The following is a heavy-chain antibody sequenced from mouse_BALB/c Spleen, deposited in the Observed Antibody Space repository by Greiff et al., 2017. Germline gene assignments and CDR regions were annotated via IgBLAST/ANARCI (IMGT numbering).Heavy chain of an antibody. CDR2: IWAGGST. D-gene: IGHD1-1*01. Sequence: VQGVESGPGLVAPSQSLSITCTVSGFSLTSYGVHWVRQPPGKGLEWLGVIWAGGSTNYNSALMSRLSISKDNSKSQVFLKMNSLQTDDTAMYYCARGGYYYGSSPWYFDYWGQGTTLTVSS. CDR1: GFSLTSYG. V-gene: IGHV2-9*02. J-gene: IGHJ2*01. CDR3: ARGGYYYGSSPWYFDY.